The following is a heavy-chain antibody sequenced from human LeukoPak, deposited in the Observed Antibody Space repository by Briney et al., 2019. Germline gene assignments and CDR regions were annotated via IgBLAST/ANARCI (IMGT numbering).Heavy chain of an antibody. CDR1: GFTFISYG. J-gene: IGHJ6*03. CDR3: AKGGGYEAQYYYYYLDV. CDR2: IRYDGSNK. Sequence: GGSLRLSCAASGFTFISYGMHWVRQAPGRGLEWVAFIRYDGSNKYYADSVKGRFTISRDNSKNTLYLQMKSLRAEDTAVYYCAKGGGYEAQYYYYYLDVWGKGTTVTISS. V-gene: IGHV3-30*02. D-gene: IGHD5-12*01.